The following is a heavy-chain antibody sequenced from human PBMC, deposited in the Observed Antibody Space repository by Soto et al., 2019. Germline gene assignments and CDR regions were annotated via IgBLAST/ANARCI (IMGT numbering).Heavy chain of an antibody. V-gene: IGHV4-4*02. J-gene: IGHJ5*02. CDR1: GGSISSSNW. Sequence: PSETLSLTCAVSGGSISSSNWWSWVRQPPGKGLEWIGEIYHSVSTNSNPSLKSRVTISVDKSKNQFSLKLSSVTAADTAVYYRAIEIPFWNYNWFDPWRQGTLVTVPS. CDR3: AIEIPFWNYNWFDP. D-gene: IGHD3-3*01. CDR2: IYHSVST.